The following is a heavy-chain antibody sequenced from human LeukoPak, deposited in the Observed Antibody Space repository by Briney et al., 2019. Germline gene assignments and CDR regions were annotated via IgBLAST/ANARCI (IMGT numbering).Heavy chain of an antibody. CDR3: ARASSSWSHSWFDP. D-gene: IGHD6-13*01. J-gene: IGHJ5*02. V-gene: IGHV1-2*02. CDR2: IDPNSGGR. CDR1: GYTFTGYY. Sequence: GASVKASCKTSGYTFTGYYIHWVRQAPGQGLEWMGWIDPNSGGRNFAQNFEGRVTMTKDRSLTTAYMELSSLTFDDTAVYYCARASSSWSHSWFDPWGQGTLVTVSS.